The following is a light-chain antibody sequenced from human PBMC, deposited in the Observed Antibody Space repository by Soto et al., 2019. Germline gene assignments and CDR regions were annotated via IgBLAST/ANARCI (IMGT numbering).Light chain of an antibody. J-gene: IGKJ1*01. CDR1: QSISSY. V-gene: IGKV1-39*01. CDR3: QQSYSTPPLT. Sequence: DIQMTQSPSSLSAYVGDRVTITCRASQSISSYLNWYQQKPGKAPKLLIYAASSLQSGVPSRFSGSGSGTDFTLTISSLQPEDFATYYCQQSYSTPPLTFGQGTKVDIK. CDR2: AAS.